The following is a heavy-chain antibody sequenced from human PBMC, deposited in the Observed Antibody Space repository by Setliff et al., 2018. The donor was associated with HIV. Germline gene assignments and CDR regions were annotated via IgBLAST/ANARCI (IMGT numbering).Heavy chain of an antibody. CDR1: GFTFDDYA. J-gene: IGHJ4*02. Sequence: SLRLSCAASGFTFDDYAMHWVRQAPGKGLEWVSVISWNSGSIGYADSVKGRFTISRDNAKNSLYLQMNSLRTEDTALYYCAKGGYSYGYAAELNFDYWGQGTLVTVSS. V-gene: IGHV3-9*01. CDR3: AKGGYSYGYAAELNFDY. D-gene: IGHD5-18*01. CDR2: ISWNSGSI.